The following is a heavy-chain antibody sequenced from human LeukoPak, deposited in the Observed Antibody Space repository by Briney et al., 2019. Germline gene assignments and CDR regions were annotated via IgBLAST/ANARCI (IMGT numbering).Heavy chain of an antibody. J-gene: IGHJ4*02. CDR1: GFTVSSNY. CDR3: AREPRYCSGGSCYSD. V-gene: IGHV3-53*01. D-gene: IGHD2-15*01. Sequence: PGGSLRLSCAASGFTVSSNYMSWVRQAPGKGLEWVSVIYSGGSTYYADSVKGRFTISRDNSKNTLYLQMNSLRAEDTAVYYCAREPRYCSGGSCYSDWGQGTLVTVSS. CDR2: IYSGGST.